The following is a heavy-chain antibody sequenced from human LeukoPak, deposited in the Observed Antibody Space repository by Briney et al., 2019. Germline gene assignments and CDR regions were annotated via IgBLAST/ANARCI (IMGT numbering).Heavy chain of an antibody. CDR3: ITFSMIVVVITD. D-gene: IGHD3-22*01. Sequence: PGGSLRLSCAASGFTFSNAWMSWVRQAPGKGLEWVGRIKSKTDGGTTDYAAPVKGRLTISRDDSKNTLYLQMNSLKTEDTAVYYCITFSMIVVVITDWGQGTLVTVSS. V-gene: IGHV3-15*01. CDR1: GFTFSNAW. J-gene: IGHJ4*02. CDR2: IKSKTDGGTT.